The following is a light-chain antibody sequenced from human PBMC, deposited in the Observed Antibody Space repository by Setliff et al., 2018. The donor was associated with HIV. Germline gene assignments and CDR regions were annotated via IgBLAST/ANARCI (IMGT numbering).Light chain of an antibody. Sequence: QSVLTQPASVSGSPGQSITISCTGTSNDVGRYDYISWYQQHPGKAPKLMIFQVNNRPSGVSNRFSGSKSGNTASLTISGLQAEDDADYYCTSYTTRSTLYVFGTGTKVTVL. CDR2: QVN. CDR1: SNDVGRYDY. J-gene: IGLJ1*01. V-gene: IGLV2-14*01. CDR3: TSYTTRSTLYV.